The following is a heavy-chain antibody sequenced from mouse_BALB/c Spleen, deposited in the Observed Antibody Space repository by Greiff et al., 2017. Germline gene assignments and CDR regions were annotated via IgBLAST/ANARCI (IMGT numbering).Heavy chain of an antibody. D-gene: IGHD2-14*01. V-gene: IGHV1S81*02. CDR3: AVAYYRYDYAMDY. Sequence: VQLQQPGAELVKPGASVKLSCKASGYTFTSYWMHWGKQRPGQGLEWIGEINPSNGRTNYNEKFKSKATLTVDKSSSTAYIQLSSLTSEDSAVYYCAVAYYRYDYAMDYWGQGTSVTVSS. J-gene: IGHJ4*01. CDR2: INPSNGRT. CDR1: GYTFTSYW.